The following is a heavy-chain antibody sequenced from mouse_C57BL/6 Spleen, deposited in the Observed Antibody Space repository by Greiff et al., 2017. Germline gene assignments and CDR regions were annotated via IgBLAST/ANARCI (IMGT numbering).Heavy chain of an antibody. V-gene: IGHV5-16*01. D-gene: IGHD2-3*01. Sequence: EVKVVESEGGLVQPGSSMKLSCTASGFTFSDYYMAWVRQVPEKGLEWVANINYDGSSTYYLDSLKSRFIISGDNAKNILYLQMSSRKSEDTATYYCARADGYSPTWFAYWGQGTLVTVSA. CDR2: INYDGSST. CDR3: ARADGYSPTWFAY. J-gene: IGHJ3*01. CDR1: GFTFSDYY.